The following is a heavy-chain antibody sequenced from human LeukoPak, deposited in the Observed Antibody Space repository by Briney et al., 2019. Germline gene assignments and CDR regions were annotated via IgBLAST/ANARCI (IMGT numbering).Heavy chain of an antibody. CDR2: IKQDGSEK. CDR1: GFTFSSYW. D-gene: IGHD3-16*02. V-gene: IGHV3-7*01. CDR3: ARDQDDYVWESYRQPNKYFDY. J-gene: IGHJ4*02. Sequence: GGSLRLSCAASGFTFSSYWMSWVRQAPGKGLEWVANIKQDGSEKYYVDSVKGRFTISRDNAKNSLYLQMNSLRAEDTAVYYCARDQDDYVWESYRQPNKYFDYWGQGTLVTVSS.